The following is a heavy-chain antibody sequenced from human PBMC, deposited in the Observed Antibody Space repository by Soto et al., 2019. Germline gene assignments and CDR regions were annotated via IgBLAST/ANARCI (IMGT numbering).Heavy chain of an antibody. CDR3: AHALGGTSWPNDAFDV. D-gene: IGHD2-2*01. V-gene: IGHV2-5*02. CDR1: GFSFSADGVG. CDR2: IYWADDT. J-gene: IGHJ3*01. Sequence: HITLKESGPTLVKPTQTLTLTCIFSGFSFSADGVGVGWIRQPPGKTLEWLALIYWADDTRYRPSLKSRPTITKDSSKNQVGLTMTNMDPLDTATYYCAHALGGTSWPNDAFDVWGQGTVVTVSS.